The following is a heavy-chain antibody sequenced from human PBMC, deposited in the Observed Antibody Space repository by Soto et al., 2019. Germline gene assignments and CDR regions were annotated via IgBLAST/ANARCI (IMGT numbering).Heavy chain of an antibody. CDR1: GFTFSSYG. J-gene: IGHJ6*02. CDR2: ISYDGSNK. Sequence: PGGSLRLSCAASGFTFSSYGMHWVRQAPGKGLEWVAVISYDGSNKYYADSVKGRFTISRDNSKNTLYLQMNSLRAEDTAVYYCAKGGDDILTGYSLYYYYGMDVWGQGTTVTVSS. V-gene: IGHV3-30*18. D-gene: IGHD3-9*01. CDR3: AKGGDDILTGYSLYYYYGMDV.